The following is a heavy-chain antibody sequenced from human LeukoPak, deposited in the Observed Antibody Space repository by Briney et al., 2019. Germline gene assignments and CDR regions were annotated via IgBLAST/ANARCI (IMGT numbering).Heavy chain of an antibody. D-gene: IGHD6-13*01. CDR2: TYYRSKWYN. CDR3: AREGEQLTPFDY. Sequence: QTLSLTPAMSVDSVSSNSAAWDWVRQSPSRGLEWLGRTYYRSKWYNHYAVSVKSRITINPDTSKNQFSLQLNSVTPEDTAVYYCAREGEQLTPFDYWGQGTLVTVSS. V-gene: IGHV6-1*01. CDR1: VDSVSSNSAA. J-gene: IGHJ4*02.